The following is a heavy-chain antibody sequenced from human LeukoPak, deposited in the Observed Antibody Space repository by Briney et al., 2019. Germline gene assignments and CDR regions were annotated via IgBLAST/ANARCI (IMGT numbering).Heavy chain of an antibody. J-gene: IGHJ4*02. CDR2: ISGGGSYI. Sequence: GGSLRLCCAASGFPLSSYTMNWVRQAPGKGLEWVSSISGGGSYIYYADSVKGRFTISRDIAKNSLYLQLNSLRAADTAVYYCAREKARGDYWGQGTLVTVSS. V-gene: IGHV3-21*06. CDR1: GFPLSSYT. CDR3: AREKARGDY.